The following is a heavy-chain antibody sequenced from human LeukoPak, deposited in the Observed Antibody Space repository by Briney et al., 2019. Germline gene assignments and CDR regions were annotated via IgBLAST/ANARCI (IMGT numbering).Heavy chain of an antibody. Sequence: GGSLRLSCAASGFTFSSYWMSWVRQAPGKGLEWVANIKQDGSEKYYVDSVKGRFTISRDNAKNPLYLQMNSLRAEDTAVYYCARESYTAMVDYWGQGTLVTVSS. J-gene: IGHJ4*02. CDR2: IKQDGSEK. CDR1: GFTFSSYW. V-gene: IGHV3-7*01. D-gene: IGHD5-18*01. CDR3: ARESYTAMVDY.